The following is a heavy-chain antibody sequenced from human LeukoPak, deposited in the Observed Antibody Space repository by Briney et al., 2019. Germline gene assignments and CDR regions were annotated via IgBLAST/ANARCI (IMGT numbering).Heavy chain of an antibody. CDR3: AGRWNYYYYGMDV. V-gene: IGHV4-34*01. CDR2: INHSGST. CDR1: GGSFSGYY. J-gene: IGHJ6*02. Sequence: SETLSLTCAVYGGSFSGYYWSWIRQPPGKGLEWIGEINHSGSTNYNPSLKSRVIISVDTSKNQFSLKLSSVTAADTAMYYCAGRWNYYYYGMDVWGQGTTVTVSS. D-gene: IGHD4-23*01.